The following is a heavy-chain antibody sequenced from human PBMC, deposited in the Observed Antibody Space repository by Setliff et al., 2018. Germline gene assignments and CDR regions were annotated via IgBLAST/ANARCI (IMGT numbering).Heavy chain of an antibody. CDR2: IYYSGGT. D-gene: IGHD5-18*01. Sequence: PSETLSLTCTVSGGSISTKNYYWGWIRQPPGKGLEWIGNIYYSGGTYYSPSLKSRVTISVDTSENQFSLKLNSVTAAATAVYYCAGGGGWIQLFDYWGLGTQVTVSS. CDR3: AGGGGWIQLFDY. V-gene: IGHV4-39*01. J-gene: IGHJ4*02. CDR1: GGSISTKNYY.